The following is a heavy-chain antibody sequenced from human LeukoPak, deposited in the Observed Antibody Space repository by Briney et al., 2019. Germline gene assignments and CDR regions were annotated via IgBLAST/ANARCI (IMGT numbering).Heavy chain of an antibody. D-gene: IGHD3-10*01. CDR1: GYSIGSGYF. V-gene: IGHV4-38-2*01. Sequence: SETLSLTCAVSGYSIGSGYFWGWIRQPPGMGLEWIGSLYLSGITYYNPSLKSRVTISVDTSKNQFSLKLSSVTAADTAVYYCARGHITMPSPPKKRRYYFDYWGQGTLVTVSS. J-gene: IGHJ4*02. CDR3: ARGHITMPSPPKKRRYYFDY. CDR2: LYLSGIT.